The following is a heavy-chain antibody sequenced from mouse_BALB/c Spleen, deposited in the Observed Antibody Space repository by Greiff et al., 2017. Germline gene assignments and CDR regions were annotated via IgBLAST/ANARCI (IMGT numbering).Heavy chain of an antibody. J-gene: IGHJ4*01. CDR2: IWSGGST. Sequence: VQLQQSGPGLVQPSQSLSITCTVSGFSLTSYGVHWVRQSPGKGLEWLGVIWSGGSTDYNAAFISRLSISKDNSKSQVFFKMNSLQANDTAIYYCASNYGNYVKAMDYWGQGTSVTVSS. CDR3: ASNYGNYVKAMDY. D-gene: IGHD2-1*01. V-gene: IGHV2-2*02. CDR1: GFSLTSYG.